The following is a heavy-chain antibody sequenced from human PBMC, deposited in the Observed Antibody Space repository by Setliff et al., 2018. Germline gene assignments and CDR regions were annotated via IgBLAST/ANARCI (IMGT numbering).Heavy chain of an antibody. V-gene: IGHV1-18*01. Sequence: ASVKVSCKASGFSFSNYGITWVRQAPGRGLEWLGWISGYTGNTNSVQKLRGRVTMTTDTSTSTAYLELGSLTTDDTAVYYCARDEASRGGDCYSRGYFDFWGQGTLVTVSS. D-gene: IGHD2-21*01. CDR3: ARDEASRGGDCYSRGYFDF. CDR2: ISGYTGNT. J-gene: IGHJ4*02. CDR1: GFSFSNYG.